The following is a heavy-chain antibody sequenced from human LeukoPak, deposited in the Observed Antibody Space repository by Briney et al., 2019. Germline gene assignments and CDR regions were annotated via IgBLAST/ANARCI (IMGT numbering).Heavy chain of an antibody. CDR2: INHSGST. CDR1: GGSFSGYY. J-gene: IGHJ4*02. Sequence: PSETLSLTCAVYGGSFSGYYWSWIRQPPGKGLEWIGEINHSGSTNYNPSLKSRVTISVDTSKNQFSLKLSSVTAADTAVYYCARGSTAVAGTKVFDYWGQGTLVTVSS. CDR3: ARGSTAVAGTKVFDY. V-gene: IGHV4-34*01. D-gene: IGHD6-19*01.